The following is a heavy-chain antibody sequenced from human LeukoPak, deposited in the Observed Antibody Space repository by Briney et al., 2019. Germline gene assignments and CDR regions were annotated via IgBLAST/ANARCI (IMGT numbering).Heavy chain of an antibody. V-gene: IGHV7-4-1*02. CDR1: GYTITDYG. CDR2: INTRTGHP. D-gene: IGHD5-12*01. J-gene: IGHJ4*02. Sequence: ASVKVSCTASGYTITDYGISWVRQAPGQGLEWMGWINTRTGHPTYGQGFKGRIVFSLDTAVSTAYLEISSLKADDTAVYYCAREYSHSPAWVYWGLGTLVTVSS. CDR3: AREYSHSPAWVY.